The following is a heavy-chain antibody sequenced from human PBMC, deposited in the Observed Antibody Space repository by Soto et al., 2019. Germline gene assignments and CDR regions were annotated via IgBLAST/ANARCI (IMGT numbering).Heavy chain of an antibody. D-gene: IGHD2-8*02. CDR1: GFTCSSYD. J-gene: IGHJ3*02. V-gene: IGHV3-23*01. CDR2: ILVGGNT. Sequence: GGSLRLSCAASGFTCSSYDMSWVRQAPGKGLEWVSTILVGGNTYYADSVKGRFTISRDNSKNTLYLQMNSLTAGDTAVYYCAKATATGGGAFDICGQGTMVTVSS. CDR3: AKATATGGGAFDI.